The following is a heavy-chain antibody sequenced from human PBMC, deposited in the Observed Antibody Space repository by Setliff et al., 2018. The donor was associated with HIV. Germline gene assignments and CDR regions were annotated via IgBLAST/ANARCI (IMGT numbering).Heavy chain of an antibody. J-gene: IGHJ6*03. D-gene: IGHD6-13*01. CDR1: GGYISTNNYY. V-gene: IGHV4-39*01. Sequence: SETLSLTCTVSGGYISTNNYYCVWIRQPPGKGLEWIGSFYYSGGTYYNPSLKSRVTISVDTSKNQVSLRLSSATAADTGVYYCARHRDPPGSSWIFYYYYMDLWGGGTTVTVS. CDR2: FYYSGGT. CDR3: ARHRDPPGSSWIFYYYYMDL.